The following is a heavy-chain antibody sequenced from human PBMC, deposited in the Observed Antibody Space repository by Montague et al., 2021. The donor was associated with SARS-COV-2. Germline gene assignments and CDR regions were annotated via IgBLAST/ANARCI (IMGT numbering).Heavy chain of an antibody. Sequence: SLRLSCAASGFTVSTFDMTWVRQAPGKGLECVSVILSGGRTFYAASVKGRFTISRDSSKNTLYLQMSSLGADDTAVYYCAKSRFQLMLDDFDMWGQGTMVTVSS. CDR2: ILSGGRT. CDR1: GFTVSTFD. V-gene: IGHV3-23*03. D-gene: IGHD2-2*01. J-gene: IGHJ3*02. CDR3: AKSRFQLMLDDFDM.